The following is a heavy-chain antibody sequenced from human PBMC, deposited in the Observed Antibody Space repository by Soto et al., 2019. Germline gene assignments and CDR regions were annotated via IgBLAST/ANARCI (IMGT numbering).Heavy chain of an antibody. D-gene: IGHD3-16*01. J-gene: IGHJ3*02. CDR3: ARTFTHPEDI. Sequence: QVQLVQSGAEVKKPGASVKVSCKASGYTFTSYYMHWVRQAPGQGLEWMGIINPSGGSTSYAQKCQXXVXMXXDTSTSTVYMELSSLRSEDTAVYYCARTFTHPEDIWGQGTMVTVSS. V-gene: IGHV1-46*03. CDR1: GYTFTSYY. CDR2: INPSGGST.